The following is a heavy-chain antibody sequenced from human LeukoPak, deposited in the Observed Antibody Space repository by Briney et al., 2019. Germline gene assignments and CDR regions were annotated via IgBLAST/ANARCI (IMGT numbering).Heavy chain of an antibody. CDR2: IIPIFGTA. J-gene: IGHJ4*02. CDR3: ARSDYVWGSYFEPLY. V-gene: IGHV1-69*13. CDR1: GGTFISYA. Sequence: ASVKVSCKASGGTFISYAISWVRQAPGQGLEWMGGIIPIFGTANYVQKFQGRVTITADESTSTAYMELSSLRSEDTAVYYCARSDYVWGSYFEPLYWGPGTLVTVSS. D-gene: IGHD3-16*01.